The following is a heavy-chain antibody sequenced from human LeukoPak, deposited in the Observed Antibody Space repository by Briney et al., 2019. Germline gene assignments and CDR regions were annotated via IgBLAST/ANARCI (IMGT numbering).Heavy chain of an antibody. CDR1: GFTFSNAW. Sequence: MAGGSLRLSCAASGFTFSNAWMSWVRQAPGKGLEWVGRIKSKTDGGTTDYAAPVKGRFTISRDDTKNTLYLQMNSLRAEDAAVYYCARAVGRLRLGELSLYRGMDYWGQGTLVTVSS. V-gene: IGHV3-15*01. J-gene: IGHJ4*02. CDR2: IKSKTDGGTT. D-gene: IGHD3-16*02. CDR3: ARAVGRLRLGELSLYRGMDY.